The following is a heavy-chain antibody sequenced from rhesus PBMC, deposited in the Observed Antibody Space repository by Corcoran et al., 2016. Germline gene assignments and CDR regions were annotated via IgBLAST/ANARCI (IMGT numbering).Heavy chain of an antibody. CDR2: ISCSGGST. V-gene: IGHV4-173*01. J-gene: IGHJ4*01. CDR3: ARADDSSWSGYCDY. Sequence: QLQLQESGPGLVKPSETLSLPCAVSGGSISSNYWSWIRQPPGKGLAWIGRISCSGGSTDYNPALKSRATSSTDTSKNQFSRKLSAGTAADTAVYYCARADDSSWSGYCDYWGQGVLVTVSS. D-gene: IGHD6-13*01. CDR1: GGSISSNY.